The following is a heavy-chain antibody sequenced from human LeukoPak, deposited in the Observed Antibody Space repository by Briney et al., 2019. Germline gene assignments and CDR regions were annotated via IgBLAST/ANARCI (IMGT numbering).Heavy chain of an antibody. J-gene: IGHJ5*02. V-gene: IGHV1-46*01. CDR1: GYTFTTYH. D-gene: IGHD2-15*01. CDR2: IDTSDGNT. CDR3: ATERSGGTWFDP. Sequence: ASVKVSCKASGYTFTTYHMHWVRQAPGQGLEWVGMIDTSDGNTYCTQTYQGRITMARNTPTSTVYMEMSSLRSEDTAVYYCATERSGGTWFDPWGQGTLVTVSS.